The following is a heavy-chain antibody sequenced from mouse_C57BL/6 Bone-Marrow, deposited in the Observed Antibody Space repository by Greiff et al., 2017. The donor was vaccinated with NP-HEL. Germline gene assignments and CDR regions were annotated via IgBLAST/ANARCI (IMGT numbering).Heavy chain of an antibody. D-gene: IGHD2-3*01. J-gene: IGHJ1*03. CDR1: GYSFTGYY. CDR2: INPSTGGT. Sequence: EVQLQQSGPELVKPGASVKISCKASGYSFTGYYMNWVKQSPEKSLEWIGEINPSTGGTTYNQKFKAKATLTVDKSSSTAYMQLKSLTSEDSAVYYCARGVYDYWYFDVWGTGTTVTVSS. CDR3: ARGVYDYWYFDV. V-gene: IGHV1-42*01.